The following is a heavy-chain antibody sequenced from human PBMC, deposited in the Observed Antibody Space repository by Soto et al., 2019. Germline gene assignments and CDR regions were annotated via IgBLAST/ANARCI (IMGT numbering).Heavy chain of an antibody. CDR2: ISGSGGST. CDR3: AKGHDFWSGYVDY. D-gene: IGHD3-3*01. V-gene: IGHV3-23*01. J-gene: IGHJ4*02. Sequence: GGSLRLSCAASGCPFSSYAISWVRQAPGKGLEWVSAISGSGGSTYYADSVKGRFTISRDNSKNTLYLQMNSLRAEDTAVYYCAKGHDFWSGYVDYWGQGTLVTVSS. CDR1: GCPFSSYA.